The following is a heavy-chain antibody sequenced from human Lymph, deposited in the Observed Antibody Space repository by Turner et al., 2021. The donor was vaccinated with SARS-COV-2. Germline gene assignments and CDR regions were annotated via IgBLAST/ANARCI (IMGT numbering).Heavy chain of an antibody. CDR1: GYTFTRYY. V-gene: IGHV1-46*01. Sequence: QVQLVQSGAEVKKPGASVKVSCKASGYTFTRYYMHWVRQAPGQGLEWMGIINPSGDSTSYAQKFQGRVTMTRDTSTSTVYMELSSLRSEDTAVYYCARVGPGGFDYWGQGTPVTVSS. CDR3: ARVGPGGFDY. J-gene: IGHJ4*02. D-gene: IGHD2-15*01. CDR2: INPSGDST.